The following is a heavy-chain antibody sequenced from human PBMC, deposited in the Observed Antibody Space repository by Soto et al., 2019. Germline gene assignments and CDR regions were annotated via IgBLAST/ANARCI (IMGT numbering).Heavy chain of an antibody. Sequence: QVQLQESGPGLVKPSETLSLTCTVSGGSISGYYWTWIRQPAGKGLEWIGRKHTIGTTNYNPSLKSRVTMSIDTYTNQFSLNLSSVTDESTAVDYCARRGKFYVMDVWGQGTKVAVSS. J-gene: IGHJ6*02. CDR1: GGSISGYY. CDR3: ARRGKFYVMDV. V-gene: IGHV4-4*07. D-gene: IGHD3-16*01. CDR2: KHTIGTT.